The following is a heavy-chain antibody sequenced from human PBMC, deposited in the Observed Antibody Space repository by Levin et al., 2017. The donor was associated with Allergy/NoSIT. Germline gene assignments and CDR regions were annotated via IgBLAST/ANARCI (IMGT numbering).Heavy chain of an antibody. CDR3: VRDLNWSSFN. V-gene: IGHV3-7*01. CDR1: GFTFTSHW. Sequence: GGSLRLSCAASGFTFTSHWMIWVRQAPGKGLEWVANIDRDGSARNYLDSVKGRFTISRDNAKTTLFLQMDSLRAGDTAVYYGVRDLNWSSFNWGQGTLVTVSS. J-gene: IGHJ4*02. CDR2: IDRDGSAR.